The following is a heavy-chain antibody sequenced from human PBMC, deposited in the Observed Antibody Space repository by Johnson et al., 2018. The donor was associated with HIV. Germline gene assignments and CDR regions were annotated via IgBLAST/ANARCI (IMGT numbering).Heavy chain of an antibody. CDR3: VRVPVVIGGVRKAFDI. J-gene: IGHJ3*02. D-gene: IGHD3-16*01. CDR2: IYSGGST. CDR1: GFTFSSYA. Sequence: QVQLVESGGGVVQPGRSLRLSCAASGFTFSSYAMHWVRQAPGKGLEWVSVIYSGGSTYYADSVKGRFPISRDNSKNILYLQMNSLRADDTAVYYCVRVPVVIGGVRKAFDIWGQGTMVTVSS. V-gene: IGHV3-NL1*01.